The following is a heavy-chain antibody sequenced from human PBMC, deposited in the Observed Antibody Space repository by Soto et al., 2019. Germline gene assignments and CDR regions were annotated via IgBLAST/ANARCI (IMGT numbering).Heavy chain of an antibody. V-gene: IGHV1-69*12. CDR2: FIPIFGTT. Sequence: QVVQSGAEVKKPGSSVKVSCKASGGTFNRQAFSWVRQAPVQGLEWMGGFIPIFGTTDYSQKFQGRGTITADEATSTAYMELSSLTSADTAVYYCARVDSSMFEGGEWFDPWGQGPLVTVSS. D-gene: IGHD3-10*02. CDR1: GGTFNRQA. CDR3: ARVDSSMFEGGEWFDP. J-gene: IGHJ5*02.